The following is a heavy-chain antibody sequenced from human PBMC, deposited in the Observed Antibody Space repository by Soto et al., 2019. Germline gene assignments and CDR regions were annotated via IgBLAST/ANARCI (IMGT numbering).Heavy chain of an antibody. CDR1: GFTFGNYA. Sequence: EVQLLESGGGLVQPGGSLRLSCAASGFTFGNYAMSWVRQAPGKGLEWVSTMTGSGGSTYYADSVKGRFTISRDNSKNTLYLQMNSLRAEDTAMYYCAKRYIGNSGLYYFDFWGQGTLVTVSS. D-gene: IGHD4-4*01. CDR2: MTGSGGST. CDR3: AKRYIGNSGLYYFDF. J-gene: IGHJ4*02. V-gene: IGHV3-23*01.